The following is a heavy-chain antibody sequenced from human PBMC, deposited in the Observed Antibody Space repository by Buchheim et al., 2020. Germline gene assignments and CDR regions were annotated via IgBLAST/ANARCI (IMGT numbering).Heavy chain of an antibody. CDR1: GFIFSSYA. J-gene: IGHJ5*02. CDR3: AKDRRDVLMVCPFDP. CDR2: ISGSGGST. Sequence: EVQLLESGGGLVQPGGSLSLSCAASGFIFSSYAMSWVRQAPGKGLEWVSTISGSGGSTFYADSVKARFTISRDNSRNPLYLQMNSLRAEDTAVYYCAKDRRDVLMVCPFDPWGQGTL. D-gene: IGHD2-8*01. V-gene: IGHV3-23*01.